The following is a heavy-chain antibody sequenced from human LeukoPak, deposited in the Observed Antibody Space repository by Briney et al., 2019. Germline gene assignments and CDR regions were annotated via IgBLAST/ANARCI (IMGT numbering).Heavy chain of an antibody. J-gene: IGHJ4*02. D-gene: IGHD3-16*02. Sequence: ASVKVSCKASGYTFTSYGISWVRQAPGQGLEWMGWISAYNGNTNYAQKLQGRVTMTTDTSTSTAYMELRSLRSDDTAVYYCARGSMITFGGVIVEFDYWGQGTLVTVSS. CDR2: ISAYNGNT. CDR3: ARGSMITFGGVIVEFDY. CDR1: GYTFTSYG. V-gene: IGHV1-18*01.